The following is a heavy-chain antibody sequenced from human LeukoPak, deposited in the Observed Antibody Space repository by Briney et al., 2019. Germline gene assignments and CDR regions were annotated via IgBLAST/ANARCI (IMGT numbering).Heavy chain of an antibody. D-gene: IGHD2-8*02. CDR1: GDSVTSYY. CDR2: VSSDGTT. Sequence: SSETLSLTCSVSGDSVTSYYWSWIRQPPGKGLEWIGYVSSDGTTNYTPSLRSRVIMSVDTAKSHISLSLTSLTAADTAIYYCARLDCTGDGCYNHWGQGTLVTVSS. J-gene: IGHJ4*02. CDR3: ARLDCTGDGCYNH. V-gene: IGHV4-59*08.